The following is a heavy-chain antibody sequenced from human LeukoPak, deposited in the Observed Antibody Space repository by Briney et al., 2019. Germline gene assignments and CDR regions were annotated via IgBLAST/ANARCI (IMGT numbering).Heavy chain of an antibody. CDR1: VGSVSSGSYY. CDR2: IYYSGST. J-gene: IGHJ1*01. D-gene: IGHD1-1*01. Sequence: SETLSLTCTVSVGSVSSGSYYWSWIRQPPGKGLELIGYIYYSGSTNYNPSLKSRVTISVDTSKNQFSLKLSSVTAADTAVYYCAREEVWTGYFQHWGQGTLVTVSS. CDR3: AREEVWTGYFQH. V-gene: IGHV4-61*01.